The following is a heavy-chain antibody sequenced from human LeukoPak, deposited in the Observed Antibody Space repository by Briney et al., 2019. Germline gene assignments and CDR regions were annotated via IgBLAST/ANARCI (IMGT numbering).Heavy chain of an antibody. CDR3: ARDIVVVPAAIPAVVAIYYYYYGMDV. Sequence: GSLRLSCAASGFTFSSYGMHWVRQAPGKGLEWVAVISYDGSNKYYADSVKGRFTISRDNSKNTLYLQMNSLRAEDTAVYYCARDIVVVPAAIPAVVAIYYYYYGMDVWGQGTTVTVSS. J-gene: IGHJ6*02. V-gene: IGHV3-30*03. CDR1: GFTFSSYG. D-gene: IGHD2-2*02. CDR2: ISYDGSNK.